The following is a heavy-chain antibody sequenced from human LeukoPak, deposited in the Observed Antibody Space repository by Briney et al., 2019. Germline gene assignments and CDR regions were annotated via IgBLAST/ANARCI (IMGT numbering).Heavy chain of an antibody. J-gene: IGHJ4*02. CDR2: ISTYNGNT. Sequence: ASVKVSCKASGDTFTGYGISWVRQAPGQGLEWMGWISTYNGNTNYAQKLQGRVTMTTDTSTSTAYMELRSLRSDDTAVYYCARAGDILTGYYAWDDYWGQGTLVTVSS. D-gene: IGHD3-9*01. CDR3: ARAGDILTGYYAWDDY. CDR1: GDTFTGYG. V-gene: IGHV1-18*01.